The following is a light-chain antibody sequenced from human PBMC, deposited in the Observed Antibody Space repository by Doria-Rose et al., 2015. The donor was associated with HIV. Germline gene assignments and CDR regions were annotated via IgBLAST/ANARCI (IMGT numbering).Light chain of an antibody. CDR3: MQALQTPYT. CDR1: QSLLHTIGYNY. V-gene: IGKV2-28*01. CDR2: LGS. J-gene: IGKJ2*01. Sequence: EIGLTQTPLSLPVTPGQPASISCRSSQSLLHTIGYNYLGWYLQKPGQSPQLLIYLGSNRASGVPDRFSGSGSGTDFTLKISRVEAEDVGVYYCMQALQTPYTFGQGTKLEIK.